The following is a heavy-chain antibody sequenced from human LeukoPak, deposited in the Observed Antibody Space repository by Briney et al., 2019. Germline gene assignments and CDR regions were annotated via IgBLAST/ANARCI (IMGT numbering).Heavy chain of an antibody. CDR1: GYTFTSYD. V-gene: IGHV1-2*02. CDR2: INPNSGGT. D-gene: IGHD1-26*01. J-gene: IGHJ5*02. Sequence: GASVEVSCKASGYTFTSYDINWVRQAPGQGLEWMGWINPNSGGTNYAQKFQGRVTMTRDTSISTAYMELSRLRSDDTAVYYCARDLVGATLVPWGQGTLVTVSS. CDR3: ARDLVGATLVP.